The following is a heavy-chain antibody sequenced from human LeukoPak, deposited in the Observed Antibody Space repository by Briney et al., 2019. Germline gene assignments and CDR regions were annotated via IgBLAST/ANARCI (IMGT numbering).Heavy chain of an antibody. CDR2: ISSSGSTI. J-gene: IGHJ3*02. CDR1: GFTVSSSY. D-gene: IGHD6-19*01. CDR3: ARLETSGSDAFDT. Sequence: GGSLRLSCAASGFTVSSSYMSWVRQAPGKGLEWVSYISSSGSTIYYADSAKGRFTISRDNAKNSLYLQMNSLRAEDTAVYYCARLETSGSDAFDTWGQGTMVTVSS. V-gene: IGHV3-11*04.